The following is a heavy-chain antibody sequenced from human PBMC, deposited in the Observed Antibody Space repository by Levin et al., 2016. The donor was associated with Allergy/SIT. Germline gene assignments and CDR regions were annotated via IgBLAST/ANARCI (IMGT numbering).Heavy chain of an antibody. J-gene: IGHJ4*02. Sequence: WIRQPPGKGLEWVGRTRNKANSYTTEYAASVKGRFTISRDDSKNSLYLQMNSLKTEDTAVYYCARVNFWSGYHVDYWGQGTLVTVSS. D-gene: IGHD3-3*01. CDR2: TRNKANSYTT. V-gene: IGHV3-72*01. CDR3: ARVNFWSGYHVDY.